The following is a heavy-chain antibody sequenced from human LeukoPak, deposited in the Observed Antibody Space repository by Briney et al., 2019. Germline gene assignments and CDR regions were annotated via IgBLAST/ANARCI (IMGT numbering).Heavy chain of an antibody. V-gene: IGHV4-59*01. CDR3: ASSGTVTEYYFDY. J-gene: IGHJ4*02. CDR1: GGSISSYY. Sequence: PSETLSLTCTVSGGSISSYYWSWIRQPPGKGLEWIGYIYYSGSTNYNPSLKSRVTISVDTSKNQFSLKLSSATAADTAVYYCASSGTVTEYYFDYWGQGTLVTVSS. D-gene: IGHD4-17*01. CDR2: IYYSGST.